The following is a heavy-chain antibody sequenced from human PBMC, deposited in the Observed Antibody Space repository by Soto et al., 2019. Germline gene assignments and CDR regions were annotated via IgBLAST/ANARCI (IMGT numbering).Heavy chain of an antibody. CDR3: AKDLHYGASDF. J-gene: IGHJ4*02. V-gene: IGHV3-74*01. D-gene: IGHD4-17*01. CDR1: GFTFSNYW. CDR2: INTDGSST. Sequence: EVQLVESGGGLVHPGGSLRLSCAASGFTFSNYWMHWVRQVPGKGLEWVSRINTDGSSTGYAASVKGRFTISRDNAKSTLYVQINSLRAEDTAVYYCAKDLHYGASDFWGQGTLVTVSS.